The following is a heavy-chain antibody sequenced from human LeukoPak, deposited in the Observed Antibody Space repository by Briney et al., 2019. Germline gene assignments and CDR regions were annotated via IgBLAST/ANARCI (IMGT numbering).Heavy chain of an antibody. V-gene: IGHV3-64*01. CDR1: GFTFSLYS. CDR2: ISSNGGST. J-gene: IGHJ6*02. D-gene: IGHD2-2*01. Sequence: GGSLRLSCAASGFTFSLYSIHWVRQAPGKGLEYVSAISSNGGSTYYANSVKGRFTISRDNSKNTLYLQMGSLRTEDMAVYYCATLGYCSSTSCDYYYGMDVWGQGTTVTVSS. CDR3: ATLGYCSSTSCDYYYGMDV.